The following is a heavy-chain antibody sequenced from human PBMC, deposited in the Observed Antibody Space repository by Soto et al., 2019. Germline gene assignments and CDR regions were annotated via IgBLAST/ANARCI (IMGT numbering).Heavy chain of an antibody. CDR2: INPSGGST. CDR1: GYTFTSYY. CDR3: ARGIPLPTPLDY. Sequence: DSVKVSCKASGYTFTSYYMHWVRQAPGQGLEWMGIINPSGGSTSYAQKFQGRVTITADESTSTAYMELSSLRSEDTAVYYCARGIPLPTPLDYCGPRTLVTVSS. J-gene: IGHJ4*02. V-gene: IGHV1-46*01. D-gene: IGHD2-2*02.